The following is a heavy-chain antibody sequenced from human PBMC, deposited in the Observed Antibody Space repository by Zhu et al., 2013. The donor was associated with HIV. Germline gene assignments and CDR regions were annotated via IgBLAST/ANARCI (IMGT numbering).Heavy chain of an antibody. J-gene: IGHJ6*02. D-gene: IGHD3-9*01. CDR3: TREMTYYDYFDWSLAPPYYYGMDV. CDR1: GYRFTAYY. CDR2: INPKNGGT. Sequence: QSGTEMKRPGASVKVSCKPSGYRFTAYYIHWVRQAPGKGIEWMGWINPKNGGTKLAQTFRDRIFVTRDTSISTAYMELSRLRSDDTAVYYCTREMTYYDYFDWSLAPPYYYGMDVVGPRDHGPPSP. V-gene: IGHV1-2*02.